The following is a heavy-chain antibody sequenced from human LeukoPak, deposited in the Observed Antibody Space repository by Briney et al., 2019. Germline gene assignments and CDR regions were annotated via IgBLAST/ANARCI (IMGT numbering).Heavy chain of an antibody. D-gene: IGHD4-17*01. CDR3: ATGGVYGDYVGY. CDR1: GYTFTDYY. J-gene: IGHJ4*02. CDR2: VDPEDGET. V-gene: IGHV1-69-2*01. Sequence: AASVEVSCKVSGYTFTDYYMHWVQQAPGKGLDWMGLVDPEDGETIYAEKFQGRVTITADTSTDTAYMELSSLRSEDTAVYYCATGGVYGDYVGYWGQGTLVTVSS.